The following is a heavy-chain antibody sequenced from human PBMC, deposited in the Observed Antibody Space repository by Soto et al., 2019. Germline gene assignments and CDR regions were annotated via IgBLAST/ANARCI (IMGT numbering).Heavy chain of an antibody. V-gene: IGHV4-30-4*01. CDR1: GGSISSGDYY. J-gene: IGHJ4*02. D-gene: IGHD4-17*01. CDR3: ARGRVDYGDPRRGTNSDY. CDR2: IYYSGST. Sequence: SETLSLTCTVSGGSISSGDYYWSWIRQPPGKGLEWIGYIYYSGSTYYNPSLKSRVTISVDTSKNQFSLKLSSVTAADTAVYYCARGRVDYGDPRRGTNSDYWGQGTLVTVSS.